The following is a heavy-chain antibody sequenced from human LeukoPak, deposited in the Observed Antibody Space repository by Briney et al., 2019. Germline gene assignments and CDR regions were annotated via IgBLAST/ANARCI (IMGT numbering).Heavy chain of an antibody. CDR3: ARSSGSPAATFDY. CDR1: GLTFSRYW. J-gene: IGHJ4*02. Sequence: GGSLRLSCVASGLTFSRYWMHWGRQAPGKGLVWVSRITTDGSGSVYADSVRGRFTISRDNAKNTLYLQMNNLRAEDTAVYYCARSSGSPAATFDYWGQGTLVTVSS. D-gene: IGHD2-2*01. CDR2: ITTDGSGS. V-gene: IGHV3-74*01.